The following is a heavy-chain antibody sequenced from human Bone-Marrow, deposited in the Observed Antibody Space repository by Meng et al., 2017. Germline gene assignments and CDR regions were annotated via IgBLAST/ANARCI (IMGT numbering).Heavy chain of an antibody. J-gene: IGHJ4*02. Sequence: GESLKISCAASGFTFSSYWMHWVRQAPGKGLVWVSRINSDGSSTSYADSVKGRFTISRDNAKNTLYLQMNSLRAEDTAVYYCARGRIAAAGMLDYWGQGTLVTISS. CDR3: ARGRIAAAGMLDY. V-gene: IGHV3-74*01. CDR1: GFTFSSYW. D-gene: IGHD6-13*01. CDR2: INSDGSST.